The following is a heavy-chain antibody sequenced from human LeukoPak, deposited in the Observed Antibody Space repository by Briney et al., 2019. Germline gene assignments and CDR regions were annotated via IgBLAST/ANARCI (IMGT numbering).Heavy chain of an antibody. V-gene: IGHV3-48*04. D-gene: IGHD6-13*01. J-gene: IGHJ3*02. CDR3: ARTRSRIAAADAFDI. CDR1: GFTFSSYS. Sequence: PGGSLRLSCAASGFTFSSYSMNWVRQAPGKGLEWVSYISSSSSTIYYADSVKGRFTISRDNAKNSLYLQMNSLRAEDTAVYYCARTRSRIAAADAFDIWGQGTMVTVSS. CDR2: ISSSSSTI.